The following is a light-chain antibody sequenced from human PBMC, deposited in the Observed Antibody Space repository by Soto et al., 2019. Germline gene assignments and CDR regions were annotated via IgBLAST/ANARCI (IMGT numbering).Light chain of an antibody. CDR2: DVR. CDR1: SSDVGAYNF. CDR3: SSYTTSSTVV. V-gene: IGLV2-14*01. Sequence: QSVLTHPASLSGTPGQSITISCTGTSSDVGAYNFVSWYHQHPGKVPKLMIFDVRHRPSGVSTRFSGSKSGNTASLTTSGLQAEDEADYFCSSYTTSSTVVFGTGTKVTVL. J-gene: IGLJ1*01.